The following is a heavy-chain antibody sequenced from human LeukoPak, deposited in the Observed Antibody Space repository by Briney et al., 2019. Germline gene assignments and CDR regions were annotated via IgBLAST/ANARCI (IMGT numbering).Heavy chain of an antibody. D-gene: IGHD6-13*01. Sequence: GGSLRLSCAASGFTFSSYAMSWVRQAPGEGLEWVSAISGSGGSTYYADSVKGRFTISRDNSKNTLYLQMNSLRAEDTAVYYCAKGRRGQHLYYFDYWGQGTLVTVSS. CDR2: ISGSGGST. V-gene: IGHV3-23*01. J-gene: IGHJ4*02. CDR1: GFTFSSYA. CDR3: AKGRRGQHLYYFDY.